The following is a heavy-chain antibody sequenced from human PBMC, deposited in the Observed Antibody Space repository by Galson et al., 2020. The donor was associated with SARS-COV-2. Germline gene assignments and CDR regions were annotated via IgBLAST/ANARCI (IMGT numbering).Heavy chain of an antibody. D-gene: IGHD5-18*01. V-gene: IGHV3-30*18. CDR1: GFTFSSYG. CDR2: ISYDGSNK. Sequence: GGSLRLSCAASGFTFSSYGMHWVRQAPGKGLEWVAVISYDGSNKYYADSVKGRFTISRDNSKNTLYLQMNSLRAEDTAVYYCAKDQGYSYGEDYFDYWGQGTLVTVSS. CDR3: AKDQGYSYGEDYFDY. J-gene: IGHJ4*02.